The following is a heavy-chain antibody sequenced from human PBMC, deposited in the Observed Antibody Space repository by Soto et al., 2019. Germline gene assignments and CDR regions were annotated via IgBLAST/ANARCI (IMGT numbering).Heavy chain of an antibody. V-gene: IGHV1-69*06. CDR2: IIPIFGTA. J-gene: IGHJ6*02. CDR1: GGTFSSYA. CDR3: ASCSSTSCYTYYYYYGMDV. D-gene: IGHD2-2*02. Sequence: QVQLVQSGAEVKKPGSSVKVPCKASGGTFSSYAISWVRQAPGQGLEWMGGIIPIFGTANYAQKFQGRVTMTADKSTSTAYMELSSLRSEDTAVYYCASCSSTSCYTYYYYYGMDVWGQGTTVTVSS.